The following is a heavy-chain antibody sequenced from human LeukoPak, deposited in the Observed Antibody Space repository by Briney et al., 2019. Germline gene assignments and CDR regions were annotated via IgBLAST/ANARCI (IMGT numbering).Heavy chain of an antibody. V-gene: IGHV4-34*01. CDR3: ARGWGTTIDY. CDR2: INHSGST. D-gene: IGHD1/OR15-1a*01. CDR1: GGSFSGYY. J-gene: IGHJ4*02. Sequence: PSETLSLTCAVYGGSFSGYYWSWIRQPPGKGLEWIGEINHSGSTNYNPSLKSRVTISVDTSKNQFSLKLSSVTAADAAVYYCARGWGTTIDYWGQGTLVTVSS.